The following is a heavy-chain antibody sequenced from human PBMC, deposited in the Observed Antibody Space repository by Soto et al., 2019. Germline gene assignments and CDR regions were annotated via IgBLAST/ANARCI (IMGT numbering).Heavy chain of an antibody. D-gene: IGHD4-17*01. CDR1: GGTFSSYA. V-gene: IGHV1-69*13. CDR2: IIPIFGTA. CDR3: ASDYGGNSRYFGY. J-gene: IGHJ4*02. Sequence: ASVKVSCKASGGTFSSYAISWVRQAPGQGLEWMGGIIPIFGTANYAQKFQGRVTITADESTSTAYMELSSLRSEDTAVYYCASDYGGNSRYFGYWGQGTLVTVSS.